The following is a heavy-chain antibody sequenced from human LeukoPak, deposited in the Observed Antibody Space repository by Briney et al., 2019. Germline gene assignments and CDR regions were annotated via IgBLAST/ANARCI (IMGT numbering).Heavy chain of an antibody. J-gene: IGHJ4*02. CDR3: ATDEWGSGY. CDR1: GGSIISGSYY. D-gene: IGHD3-16*01. Sequence: SETLSLTCTVSGGSIISGSYYWSWIRQPAGKGLEWIGRIYTSRSTNYNPSLKSRVTISVDTSKNQFSLKLSSVTAADTAVYYCATDEWGSGYWGQGTLVTVSS. V-gene: IGHV4-61*02. CDR2: IYTSRST.